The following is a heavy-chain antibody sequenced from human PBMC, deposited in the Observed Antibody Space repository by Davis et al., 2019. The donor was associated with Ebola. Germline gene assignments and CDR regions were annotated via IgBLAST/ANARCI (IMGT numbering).Heavy chain of an antibody. V-gene: IGHV1-18*01. CDR1: GYTFTSYG. CDR2: ISAYNGNT. Sequence: ASVKVSCKASGYTFTSYGISWVRQAPGQGLEWMGWISAYNGNTNYAQKVQGRVTMTTDTSTSTAYMELRSLRSDDTAVYYCARVQGVGYSGYDPYYFDYWGQGSLVTVSS. J-gene: IGHJ4*02. D-gene: IGHD5-12*01. CDR3: ARVQGVGYSGYDPYYFDY.